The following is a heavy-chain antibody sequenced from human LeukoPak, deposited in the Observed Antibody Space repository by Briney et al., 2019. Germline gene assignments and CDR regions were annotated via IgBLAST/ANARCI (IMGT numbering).Heavy chain of an antibody. J-gene: IGHJ6*02. CDR1: GGSFSGYY. CDR3: AREPIVVVTATRSDGMDV. V-gene: IGHV4-34*01. CDR2: INHSGST. D-gene: IGHD2-21*02. Sequence: PSETLSLTCAVYGGSFSGYYWSWIRQPPGKGLEWIGEINHSGSTNYNPSLKSLVTISVDTSKNQFSLKLSSVTAADTAVYYCAREPIVVVTATRSDGMDVWGQGTTVTVSS.